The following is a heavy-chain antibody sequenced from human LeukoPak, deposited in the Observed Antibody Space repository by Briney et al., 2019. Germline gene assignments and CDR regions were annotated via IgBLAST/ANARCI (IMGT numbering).Heavy chain of an antibody. CDR3: AKDHDNTDYYYYFDS. CDR2: ISKSGRTT. CDR1: GFNFDAYA. Sequence: GGSLRLSCAASGFNFDAYAMSWVRQAPGKGLEWVSGISKSGRTTFYTDSAKGRFTISRDNSKNTLHLQMNRLRAEDTALYYCAKDHDNTDYYYYFDSWGQGTLVTVSS. J-gene: IGHJ4*02. D-gene: IGHD2-21*01. V-gene: IGHV3-23*01.